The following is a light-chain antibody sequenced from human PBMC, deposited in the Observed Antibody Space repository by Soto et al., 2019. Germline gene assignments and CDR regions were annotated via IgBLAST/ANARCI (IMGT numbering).Light chain of an antibody. CDR2: DAS. Sequence: EIVLTQSPDTLSLSPGERATLSCRVSQSVGNSVAWYQQKPGQAPRLVIYDASKRATGIPARFSGSGSGTDFPLSISSLAPEDFPVYSCQQRRNWPLTFGGGTNLEIK. V-gene: IGKV3-11*01. CDR1: QSVGNS. J-gene: IGKJ4*01. CDR3: QQRRNWPLT.